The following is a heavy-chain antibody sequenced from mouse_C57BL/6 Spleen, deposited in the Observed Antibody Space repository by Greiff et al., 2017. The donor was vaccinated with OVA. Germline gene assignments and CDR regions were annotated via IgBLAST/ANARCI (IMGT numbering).Heavy chain of an antibody. J-gene: IGHJ4*01. CDR3: ARAITTVVATGRAYYYAMDY. CDR1: GFTFSSYG. Sequence: DVKLVESGGDLVKPGGSLKLSCAASGFTFSSYGMSWVRQTPDKRLEWVATISSGGSYTYYPDSVKGRFTISRDNAKNTLYLQMSSLKSEDTAMYYCARAITTVVATGRAYYYAMDYWGQGTSVTVSS. D-gene: IGHD1-1*01. V-gene: IGHV5-6*02. CDR2: ISSGGSYT.